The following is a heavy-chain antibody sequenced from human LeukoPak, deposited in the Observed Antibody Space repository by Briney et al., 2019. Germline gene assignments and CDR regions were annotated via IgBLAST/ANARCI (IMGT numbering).Heavy chain of an antibody. J-gene: IGHJ4*02. CDR3: ARGYYYGSGSYYKE. CDR2: INPNSGGT. Sequence: ASVKVSCKASGYTFTGYYMHWVRQAPGQGLEWMGWINPNSGGTNYAQKFQGRVAMTRNTSISTAYMELSSLRSEDTAVYYCARGYYYGSGSYYKEWGQGTLVTVSS. D-gene: IGHD3-10*01. V-gene: IGHV1-2*02. CDR1: GYTFTGYY.